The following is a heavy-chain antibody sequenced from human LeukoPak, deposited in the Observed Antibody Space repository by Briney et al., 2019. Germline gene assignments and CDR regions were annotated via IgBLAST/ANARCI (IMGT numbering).Heavy chain of an antibody. CDR3: AKDIEYQLLFAFDT. D-gene: IGHD2-2*01. V-gene: IGHV3-9*03. CDR2: ISWNSGSI. Sequence: GGSLRLSCAASGFTFDDYAMHWVRQAPGKGLEWVSGISWNSGSIGYADSVKGRFTISRDNAKNSLYLQMNSLRAEDMALYYCAKDIEYQLLFAFDTWGQGTMVTVSS. J-gene: IGHJ3*02. CDR1: GFTFDDYA.